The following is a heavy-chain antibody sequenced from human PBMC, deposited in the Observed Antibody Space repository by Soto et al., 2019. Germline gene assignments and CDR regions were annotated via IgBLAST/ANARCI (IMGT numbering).Heavy chain of an antibody. D-gene: IGHD3-3*01. CDR2: LFYNDKDNSVTT. J-gene: IGHJ5*02. CDR3: ARGWFWSGSFNWFDP. V-gene: IGHV4-59*01. CDR1: SGSISNSY. Sequence: TSETLSLTCTVSSGSISNSYWSWIRQPPGKGLEWIGYLFYNDKDNSVTTTYNPSLKSRVTMSVDTSENQFSLKLSSVTAADTAMYYCARGWFWSGSFNWFDPWGQGTLVTVSS.